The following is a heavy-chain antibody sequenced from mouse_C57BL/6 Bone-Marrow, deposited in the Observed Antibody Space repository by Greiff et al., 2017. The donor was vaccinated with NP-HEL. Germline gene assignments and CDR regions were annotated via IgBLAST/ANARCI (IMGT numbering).Heavy chain of an antibody. Sequence: DVKLVESGGDLVKPGGSLKLSCAASGFTFSSYGMSWVRQTPDKRLEWVATISSGGSYTYYPDSVKGRFTISRDNAKNTLYLQMSSLKSEDTAMYYCARHFITTVVATEDYWGQGTSVTVSS. CDR2: ISSGGSYT. CDR1: GFTFSSYG. D-gene: IGHD1-1*01. V-gene: IGHV5-6*02. J-gene: IGHJ4*01. CDR3: ARHFITTVVATEDY.